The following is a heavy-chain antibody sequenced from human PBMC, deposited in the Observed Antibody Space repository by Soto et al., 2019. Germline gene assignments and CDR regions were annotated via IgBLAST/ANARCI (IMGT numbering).Heavy chain of an antibody. CDR3: ARDPRSYCSGGSCYSGWFDP. Sequence: QVQLVESGGGVVQPGRSLRLSCAATGFTFSSYGMHWVRQAPGKGLEWVALIWYDASNIFYADSVKGRFTLSRDNSNNMRHXXMNSLRAEDTAVYYCARDPRSYCSGGSCYSGWFDPWGKGTLVTVSS. J-gene: IGHJ5*02. CDR1: GFTFSSYG. V-gene: IGHV3-33*01. CDR2: IWYDASNI. D-gene: IGHD2-15*01.